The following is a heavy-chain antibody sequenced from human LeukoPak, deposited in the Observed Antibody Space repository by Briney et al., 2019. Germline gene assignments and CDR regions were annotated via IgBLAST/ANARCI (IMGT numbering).Heavy chain of an antibody. CDR3: AKVKQQLVRYYFDY. J-gene: IGHJ4*02. D-gene: IGHD6-13*01. CDR2: IYSGGST. Sequence: GGSLRLSCAASGFTVSSNYMSWVRQAPGKGLEWVSVIYSGGSTYYADSVKGRFTISRDNSKNTLYLQMNSLRAEDTAVYYCAKVKQQLVRYYFDYWGQGTLVTVSS. CDR1: GFTVSSNY. V-gene: IGHV3-53*01.